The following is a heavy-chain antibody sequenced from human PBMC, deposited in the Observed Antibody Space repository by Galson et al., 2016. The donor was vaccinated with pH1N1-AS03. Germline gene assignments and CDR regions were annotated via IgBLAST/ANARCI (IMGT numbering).Heavy chain of an antibody. V-gene: IGHV5-51*03. Sequence: QSGAEVKKPGESLKISCEGSGFRLSNHWIGWVRQMPGKGLEWMGIIYPGDSDSRYSPPFQGHVTISADKSINTAYLQWTSLRASDTAMYYCAKLAVADRWFFDYWGQGTLVTVS. CDR2: IYPGDSDS. CDR1: GFRLSNHW. CDR3: AKLAVADRWFFDY. J-gene: IGHJ4*02. D-gene: IGHD6-19*01.